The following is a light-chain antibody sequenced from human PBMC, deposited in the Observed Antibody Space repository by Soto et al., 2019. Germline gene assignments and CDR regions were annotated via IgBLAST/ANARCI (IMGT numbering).Light chain of an antibody. CDR2: DAS. J-gene: IGKJ2*01. CDR3: QQDCSTPQT. CDR1: QSVASSN. Sequence: EIVLTQSPGTLSLSPGERATLACRASQSVASSNLAWYQQKPGQAPRLLMCDASNSATGIPDRFSGSGSGTDFTLTISTLEPEAFAVYYCQQDCSTPQTFGQGTKLEIK. V-gene: IGKV3-20*01.